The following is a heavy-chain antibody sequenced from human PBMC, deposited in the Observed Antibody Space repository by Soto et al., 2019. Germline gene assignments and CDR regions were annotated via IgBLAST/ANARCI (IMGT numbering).Heavy chain of an antibody. V-gene: IGHV6-1*01. Sequence: PSQTLSLTCATSGDSVSSTSAAWNWIRQSPSRGLEWLGRTFYRSKWYYDYAVSVKSRITINSDTSKNQFSLQLNSVTPEDTAVYYCSRRLKLGEDYNGMYVCGRETTVTVSS. D-gene: IGHD1-26*01. J-gene: IGHJ6*02. CDR1: GDSVSSTSAA. CDR2: TFYRSKWYY. CDR3: SRRLKLGEDYNGMYV.